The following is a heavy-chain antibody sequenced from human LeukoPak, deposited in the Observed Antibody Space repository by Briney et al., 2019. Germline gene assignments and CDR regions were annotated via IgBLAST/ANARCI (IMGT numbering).Heavy chain of an antibody. J-gene: IGHJ4*02. CDR3: AKGTGGYYGPFDS. CDR2: INWNSGSV. D-gene: IGHD3-22*01. V-gene: IGHV3-9*01. CDR1: GFNFDGFA. Sequence: GGSLRLSCAASGFNFDGFALFWVRQAPGQGLEYASGINWNSGSVDYADSVKGRFTTSRDNAKNSLYLQMNSLRVEDTALYYCAKGTGGYYGPFDSWGQGTLVTVSS.